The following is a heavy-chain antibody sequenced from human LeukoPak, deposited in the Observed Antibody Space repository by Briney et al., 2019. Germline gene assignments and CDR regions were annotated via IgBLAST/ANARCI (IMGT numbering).Heavy chain of an antibody. J-gene: IGHJ4*02. CDR1: GGSISSGGYS. CDR2: IYHSGST. V-gene: IGHV4-30-2*01. D-gene: IGHD3-10*01. CDR3: ARGGGFGELLSYYFDY. Sequence: SETLSLTCAVSGGSISSGGYSWSWIRQPPGKGLEWIGYIYHSGSTYYNPSLKSRVTISVDRSKNQFSLKLSSVTAADTAVYYCARGGGFGELLSYYFDYWGQGTLVTVSS.